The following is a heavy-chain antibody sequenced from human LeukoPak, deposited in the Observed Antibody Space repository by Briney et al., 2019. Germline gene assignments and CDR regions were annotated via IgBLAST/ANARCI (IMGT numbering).Heavy chain of an antibody. Sequence: GGSLRLSCAASGFTFSTYAMSWVRQAPGKGLEWVSGISSGGDTTYYSDSVKGRFTISRDNSKNTLSLRMNSLRAEDTAVYYCAKVAPLGSSWYAFNYWGQGTRVTVSS. CDR2: ISSGGDTT. CDR3: AKVAPLGSSWYAFNY. D-gene: IGHD6-13*01. J-gene: IGHJ4*02. V-gene: IGHV3-23*01. CDR1: GFTFSTYA.